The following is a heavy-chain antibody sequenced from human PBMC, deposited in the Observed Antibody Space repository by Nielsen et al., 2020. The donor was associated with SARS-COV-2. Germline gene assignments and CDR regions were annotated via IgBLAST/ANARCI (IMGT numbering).Heavy chain of an antibody. CDR2: IYYSGST. V-gene: IGHV4-59*01. D-gene: IGHD6-6*01. J-gene: IGHJ3*02. Sequence: SETLSLTCTVSGGSISSYYWIWIRQPPGKGLEWIGYIYYSGSTNYNPSLKSRVTISVDTSKNQFSLKLSSVTAADTAVYYCAREHSSSRAFDIWGQGTMVTVSS. CDR1: GGSISSYY. CDR3: AREHSSSRAFDI.